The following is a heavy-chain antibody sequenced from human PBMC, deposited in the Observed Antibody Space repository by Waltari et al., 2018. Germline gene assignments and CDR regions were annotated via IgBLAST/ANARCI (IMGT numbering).Heavy chain of an antibody. CDR1: GSTFSSYA. Sequence: QVQLVQSGAEVKKPGSSVKVSCKASGSTFSSYAISWVRQAPGHGLEWMGGIIPIFGTANYAQKFQGRVTITTDESTSTAYMELSSLRSEDTAVYYCARDGSYSSSWYFVNAFDIWGQGTMVTVSS. CDR3: ARDGSYSSSWYFVNAFDI. J-gene: IGHJ3*02. V-gene: IGHV1-69*05. CDR2: IIPIFGTA. D-gene: IGHD6-13*01.